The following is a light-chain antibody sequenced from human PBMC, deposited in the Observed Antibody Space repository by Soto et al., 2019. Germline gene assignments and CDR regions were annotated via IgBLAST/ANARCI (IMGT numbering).Light chain of an antibody. V-gene: IGLV2-14*01. CDR1: SSDVGGYNY. J-gene: IGLJ1*01. Sequence: QSALTQPASVSGSPGQSITISCTGTSSDVGGYNYVSWYQQRPGKAPKFMIYEVTNRPSGVSNRFSDSKSGNTASLTISGLQAEDEADYYCASYTSRGTRVFGTGTKVTVL. CDR2: EVT. CDR3: ASYTSRGTRV.